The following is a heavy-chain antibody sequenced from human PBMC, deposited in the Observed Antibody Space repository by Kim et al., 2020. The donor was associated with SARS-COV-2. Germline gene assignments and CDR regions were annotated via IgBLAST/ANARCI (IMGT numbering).Heavy chain of an antibody. CDR2: INYSGNT. J-gene: IGHJ4*02. CDR3: ARLVSENWAVEY. D-gene: IGHD7-27*01. CDR1: GDSISRSSKN. Sequence: SETLSLTCTVSGDSISRSSKNWGWISKPPGKGLEWIGSINYSGNTYYNPSLKSRITISVDTSKNQLSRKRRSGTAADTAVYYCARLVSENWAVEYWGQGTLVTVSS. V-gene: IGHV4-39*01.